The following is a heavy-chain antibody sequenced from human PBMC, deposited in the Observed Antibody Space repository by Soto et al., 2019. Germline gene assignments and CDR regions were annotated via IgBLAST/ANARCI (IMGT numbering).Heavy chain of an antibody. J-gene: IGHJ6*02. V-gene: IGHV1-3*01. CDR2: INAGNGNT. Sequence: ASVKVSCKASGYTFTSCAMHWVRQAPGQRLEWMGWINAGNGNTKYSQKFQGRVTITRDTSASTAYMELSSLRSEDTAVYYCARGVGYDYFYYYYGMDVWGQGTTVTVSS. CDR1: GYTFTSCA. CDR3: ARGVGYDYFYYYYGMDV. D-gene: IGHD5-12*01.